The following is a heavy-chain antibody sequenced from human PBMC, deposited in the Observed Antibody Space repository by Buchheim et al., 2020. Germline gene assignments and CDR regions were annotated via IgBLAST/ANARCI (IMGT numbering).Heavy chain of an antibody. J-gene: IGHJ6*02. Sequence: EVQLVESGAGLVQPGGSLRLSCAASGFTFSTYDMSWVRQAPGKGLEWVAYISSSSTTIYYADYVKGRFAISRDNAKNSLYQQMNSLRAEDTAVYYCARNRYYGMDVWGQGTT. D-gene: IGHD1-14*01. CDR3: ARNRYYGMDV. CDR1: GFTFSTYD. CDR2: ISSSSTTI. V-gene: IGHV3-48*01.